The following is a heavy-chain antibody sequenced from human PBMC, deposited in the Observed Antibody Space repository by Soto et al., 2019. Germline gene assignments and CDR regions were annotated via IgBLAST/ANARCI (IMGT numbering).Heavy chain of an antibody. V-gene: IGHV4-59*01. CDR1: GGSISSYY. J-gene: IGHJ6*02. Sequence: QVQLQESGPGLVKPSETLSLTCTVSGGSISSYYWSWIRQTPGKGLEWMGHIYYSGSTNYNPSLKSRGTISVDTSKNQFSLKLTSVTAADTAVYYCARGHHYGMDVWGQGTTVTVSS. CDR2: IYYSGST. CDR3: ARGHHYGMDV.